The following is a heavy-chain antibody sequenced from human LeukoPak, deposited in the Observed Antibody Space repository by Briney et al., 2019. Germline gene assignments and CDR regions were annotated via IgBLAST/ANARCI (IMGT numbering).Heavy chain of an antibody. CDR2: IWYDGSNK. D-gene: IGHD4-17*01. Sequence: QPGGSLRLSCAASGFTFSSYGMHWVRQAPGKGLEWVAVIWYDGSNKYYADSVKGRFTISRDNSKNTLYLQMNSLRAEDTAVYYCAKDQGSYGTCGDYWGQGTLVTVSS. J-gene: IGHJ4*02. CDR1: GFTFSSYG. V-gene: IGHV3-33*06. CDR3: AKDQGSYGTCGDY.